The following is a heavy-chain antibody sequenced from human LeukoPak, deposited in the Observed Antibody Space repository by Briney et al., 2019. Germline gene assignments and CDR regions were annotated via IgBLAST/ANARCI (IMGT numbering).Heavy chain of an antibody. D-gene: IGHD6-13*01. CDR2: IRGDTGDT. CDR3: ARVRGSSCDY. V-gene: IGHV1-2*02. CDR1: VYTLSDYY. J-gene: IGHJ4*02. Sequence: GASVNVSCKPSVYTLSDYYMHWVRQAPGQGLEWMGWIRGDTGDTDSPQKFQGRVTMTRDTSTNTAYMELSRLRYDDTAMYFCARVRGSSCDYWGQGTLVTVSS.